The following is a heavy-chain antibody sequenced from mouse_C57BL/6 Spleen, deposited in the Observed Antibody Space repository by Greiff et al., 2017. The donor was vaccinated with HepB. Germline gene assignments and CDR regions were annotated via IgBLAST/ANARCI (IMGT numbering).Heavy chain of an antibody. CDR1: GFTFSSYT. CDR2: ISGGGGNT. D-gene: IGHD1-1*01. V-gene: IGHV5-9*01. Sequence: EVQVVESGGGLVKPGGSLKLSCAASGFTFSSYTMSWVRQTPEKRLEWVATISGGGGNTYYPDSVKGRFTISRDNAKNTLYLQMSSLRSEDTALYYCARHRGSSLYYAMDYWGQGTSVTVSS. J-gene: IGHJ4*01. CDR3: ARHRGSSLYYAMDY.